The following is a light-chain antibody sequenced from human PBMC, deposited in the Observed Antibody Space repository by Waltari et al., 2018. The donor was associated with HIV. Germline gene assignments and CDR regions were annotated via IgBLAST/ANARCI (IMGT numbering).Light chain of an antibody. V-gene: IGLV2-8*01. J-gene: IGLJ2*01. CDR1: SSDVGSYNY. CDR2: EVT. Sequence: QSALPQPPSASGSPGQSVTITCAGTSSDVGSYNYAAGYQQTQGKAPKLMIYEVTKRPSGVPDRFSGSKSGNTASLTVSGLQADDEAEYYCSSYAGSKILVIFGGGTKLTVL. CDR3: SSYAGSKILVI.